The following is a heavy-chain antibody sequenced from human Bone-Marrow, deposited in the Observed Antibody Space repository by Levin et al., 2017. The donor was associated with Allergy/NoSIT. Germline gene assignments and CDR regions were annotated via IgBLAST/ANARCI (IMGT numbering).Heavy chain of an antibody. V-gene: IGHV3-13*01. Sequence: PGGSLRLSCAASGFIVSTYDIHWVRQVAGKGLEWVAEIGTGSDSHYSDSVKGRFTISRENSKNSVYLQMNSLTDGDTAVYFCARDLSRNGMDVWGQGTTVTVSS. J-gene: IGHJ6*02. CDR1: GFIVSTYD. CDR3: ARDLSRNGMDV. CDR2: IGTGSDS.